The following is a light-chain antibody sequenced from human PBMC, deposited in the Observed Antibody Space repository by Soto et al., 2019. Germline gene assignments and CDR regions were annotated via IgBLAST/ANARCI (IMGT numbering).Light chain of an antibody. CDR3: QQANSFPEFT. J-gene: IGKJ3*01. CDR1: QDLSRR. CDR2: AAS. V-gene: IGKV1-12*01. Sequence: DIQMTQSPSSVSASVGDRVIITCRASQDLSRRLAWYQQKPGKAPKLLIYAASSLQSGVPSRFSGSGSGTDYTLTISSRQREDLATYYCQQANSFPEFTFGPGTRVDIK.